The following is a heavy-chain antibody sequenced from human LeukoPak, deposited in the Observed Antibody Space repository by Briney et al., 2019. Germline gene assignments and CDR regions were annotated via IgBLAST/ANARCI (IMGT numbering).Heavy chain of an antibody. Sequence: PGGALRLSCAASGFTFSSYSMNWVRQAPGKGLEWVSSISSSSSYIYYADSVRGRFTISRDNARNSLYLQMNSLRAEDTAVYYCARDRSLYGSGPLSFDPWGQGTLVTVSS. CDR2: ISSSSSYI. D-gene: IGHD3-10*01. CDR3: ARDRSLYGSGPLSFDP. CDR1: GFTFSSYS. V-gene: IGHV3-21*04. J-gene: IGHJ5*02.